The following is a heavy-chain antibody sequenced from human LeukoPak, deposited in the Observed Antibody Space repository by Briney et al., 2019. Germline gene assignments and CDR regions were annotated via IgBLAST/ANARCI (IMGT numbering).Heavy chain of an antibody. CDR3: AKSLYDSSGYDAFDI. V-gene: IGHV3-23*01. CDR2: INSRGGST. CDR1: GFTFTTYA. Sequence: GGSLRLSCAPSGFTFTTYAMSWVRQAPGKGREGVLVINSRGGSTYYADSVKGRFTISRDNSKNTLYLQMNRLRDEDTAVYYCAKSLYDSSGYDAFDIWGQGTMVTVSS. D-gene: IGHD3-22*01. J-gene: IGHJ3*02.